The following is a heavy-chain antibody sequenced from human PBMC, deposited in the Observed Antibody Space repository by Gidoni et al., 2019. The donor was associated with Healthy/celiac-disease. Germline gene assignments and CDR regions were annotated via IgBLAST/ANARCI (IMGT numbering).Heavy chain of an antibody. D-gene: IGHD2-15*01. CDR2: IIPILCIA. CDR1: GGTFSSYA. Sequence: VQSGAEVKKPGSSVKVSCKASGGTFSSYAISWVRQAPGQGLEWMGRIIPILCIANYAQKFQGRFTITANKSTSTAYMELSSLRSEDTAVYYCARERYCSCGSCYWDAFDIWGQGTMVTVSS. CDR3: ARERYCSCGSCYWDAFDI. V-gene: IGHV1-69*04. J-gene: IGHJ3*02.